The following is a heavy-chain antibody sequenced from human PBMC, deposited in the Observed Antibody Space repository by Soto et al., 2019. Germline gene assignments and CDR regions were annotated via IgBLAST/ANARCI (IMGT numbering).Heavy chain of an antibody. V-gene: IGHV1-18*01. CDR2: INAGNRNT. D-gene: IGHD6-19*01. CDR1: GYTFASSG. J-gene: IGHJ5*02. CDR3: ARDQSGIGWYVDWFDP. Sequence: GASVKVSCKASGYTFASSGISWVRQAPGQGLEWMGWINAGNRNTYYSERFKGGVTFTRDTVATTVYMELTSLTSEDTSIYYCARDQSGIGWYVDWFDPWGQGTLVTVSS.